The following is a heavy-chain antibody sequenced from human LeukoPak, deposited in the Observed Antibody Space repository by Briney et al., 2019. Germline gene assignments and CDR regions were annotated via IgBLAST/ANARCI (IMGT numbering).Heavy chain of an antibody. J-gene: IGHJ3*02. D-gene: IGHD3-22*01. CDR3: ARERITMIVTDAFDI. Sequence: GGSLRLSCAASGFSLNNYWMNWVRQAPGKGLEWVANIKQDGSEKYYVDSVKGRFTISRDNAKNSLYLQMNSLRAEDTAVYYCARERITMIVTDAFDIWGQGTMVTVSS. CDR2: IKQDGSEK. CDR1: GFSLNNYW. V-gene: IGHV3-7*01.